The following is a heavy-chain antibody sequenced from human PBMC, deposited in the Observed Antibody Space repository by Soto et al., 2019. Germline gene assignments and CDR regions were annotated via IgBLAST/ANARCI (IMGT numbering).Heavy chain of an antibody. J-gene: IGHJ4*02. D-gene: IGHD3-22*01. CDR2: VNPNTGLT. CDR1: GYTFTALY. V-gene: IGHV1-2*02. Sequence: ASVKVSCKASGYTFTALYMNWVRQAPGQGLEWMGWVNPNTGLTKYAQKFQGRVSMTRDTSINTAYMELSGLTSDGTAVYYCTTDRRFVITMIVEGYWGQGTLVTVSS. CDR3: TTDRRFVITMIVEGY.